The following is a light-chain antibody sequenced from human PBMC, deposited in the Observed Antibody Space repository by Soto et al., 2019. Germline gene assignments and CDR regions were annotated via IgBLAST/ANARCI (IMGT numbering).Light chain of an antibody. CDR3: QQYGNSPAIT. CDR1: QSVSSN. Sequence: EILMTQSPGTLSVSPWERATVSCRASQSVSSNLAWYQQKPGQAPRLLIYAASSRATGIPDRFSGSGSGTDFTLTVSRLEPEDFAVYYCQQYGNSPAITFGQGTRLEIK. J-gene: IGKJ5*01. CDR2: AAS. V-gene: IGKV3-20*01.